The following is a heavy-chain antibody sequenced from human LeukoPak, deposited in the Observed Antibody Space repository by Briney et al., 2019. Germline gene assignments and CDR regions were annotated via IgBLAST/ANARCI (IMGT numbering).Heavy chain of an antibody. CDR3: VRESVRDYYFDH. V-gene: IGHV3-49*04. CDR1: GFRFGGYA. D-gene: IGHD3-10*02. CDR2: IRSKALYGTS. Sequence: GGSLRLSCTGSGFRFGGYALSWVRQAPGKGLEWVGFIRSKALYGTSEYAASVEGRFSISRDDPNNIAYPQMNSLKTEDTAVYFCVRESVRDYYFDHWGQGTVVTVSS. J-gene: IGHJ4*02.